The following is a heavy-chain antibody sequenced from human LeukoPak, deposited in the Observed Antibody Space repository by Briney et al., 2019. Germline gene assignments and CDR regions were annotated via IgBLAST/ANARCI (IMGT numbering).Heavy chain of an antibody. D-gene: IGHD4-17*01. V-gene: IGHV4-39*01. J-gene: IGHJ4*02. CDR1: GGSISRSSHY. CDR2: IYYSGST. CDR3: ARRTVSYFDH. Sequence: SETLSLTCNVSGGSISRSSHYWGWIHQPPGKGLEWIGSIYYSGSTYYNPSLKSRVTISVDTSKNQFSLKLSSVTAADTAVYYCARRTVSYFDHWGQGTLVTVSS.